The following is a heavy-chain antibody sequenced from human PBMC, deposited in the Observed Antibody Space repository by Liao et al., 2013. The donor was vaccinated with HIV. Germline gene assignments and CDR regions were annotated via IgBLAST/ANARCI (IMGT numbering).Heavy chain of an antibody. CDR1: GGSISHYY. Sequence: QVHLQESGPGLVKPSETLSLTCSVSGGSISHYYWSWIRQPPGKGLEWIGFINYSGSTIYNPSLKSRVTISVDTSTNQFSLKLSSMTAADTAVYYCASGFRFLEWLSPRPDAFDIWGQGRMVTVS. CDR2: INYSGST. CDR3: ASGFRFLEWLSPRPDAFDI. V-gene: IGHV4-59*01. D-gene: IGHD3-3*01. J-gene: IGHJ3*02.